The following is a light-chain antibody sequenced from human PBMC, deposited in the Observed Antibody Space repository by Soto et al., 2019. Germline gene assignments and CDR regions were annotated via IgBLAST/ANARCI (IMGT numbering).Light chain of an antibody. CDR3: QQSYSNPRT. CDR1: QSICSY. V-gene: IGKV1-39*01. Sequence: DIQMTQSPSSLSASVGDRVTITCRASQSICSYLNWYQQKPGQPPKLLIYAASSLQCGVPSRFSGSGSGTDFTLTISSLQPEDVATYYCQQSYSNPRTFGQGTKVEIK. J-gene: IGKJ1*01. CDR2: AAS.